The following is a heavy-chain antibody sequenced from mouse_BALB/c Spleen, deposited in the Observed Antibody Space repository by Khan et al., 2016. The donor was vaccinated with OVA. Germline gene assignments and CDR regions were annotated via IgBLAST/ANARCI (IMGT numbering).Heavy chain of an antibody. J-gene: IGHJ4*01. V-gene: IGHV2-6*02. CDR1: GFSLTSYG. CDR2: IWSDGST. Sequence: VKLEESGPGLVAPSQSLSITCTVSGFSLTSYGVHWVRQPPGKGLEWLVVIWSDGSTNYNSVLKSRLSISKDNSKSKVFLKMNSLQTDDTAIYYCARWFYGYSTLYAMDYWGQGTSVTVSS. D-gene: IGHD2-2*01. CDR3: ARWFYGYSTLYAMDY.